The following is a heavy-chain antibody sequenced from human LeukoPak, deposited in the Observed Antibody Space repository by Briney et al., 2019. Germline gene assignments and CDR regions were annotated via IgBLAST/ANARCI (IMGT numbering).Heavy chain of an antibody. V-gene: IGHV4-38-2*01. CDR1: GYSISSGYY. J-gene: IGHJ4*02. Sequence: KPSETLSLTCAISGYSISSGYYWGWIRQPPGKGLEWIGSIYHSGSTYYNPSLKSRVTISVDTSKNQFSLKLSSVTAADTAVYYCARHPACGGPLGYWGQGTLVTISS. CDR2: IYHSGST. D-gene: IGHD7-27*01. CDR3: ARHPACGGPLGY.